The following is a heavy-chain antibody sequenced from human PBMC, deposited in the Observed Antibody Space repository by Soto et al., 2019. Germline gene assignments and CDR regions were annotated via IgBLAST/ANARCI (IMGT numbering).Heavy chain of an antibody. D-gene: IGHD3-3*01. Sequence: TSETLSLTCTVSGGSISSSSYYWGWIRQPPGKGLEWIGSIYYSGSTYYNPSLKSRVTISVDTSKNQFSLKLSSVTAADTAVYYCASSHYDFWSGYYPSPPNFDYWGQGTLVTV. CDR1: GGSISSSSYY. CDR2: IYYSGST. CDR3: ASSHYDFWSGYYPSPPNFDY. V-gene: IGHV4-39*01. J-gene: IGHJ4*02.